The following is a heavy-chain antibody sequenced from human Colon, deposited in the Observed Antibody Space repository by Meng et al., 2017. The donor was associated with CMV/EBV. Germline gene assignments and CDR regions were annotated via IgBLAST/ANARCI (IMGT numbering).Heavy chain of an antibody. CDR1: GFTFSSYS. D-gene: IGHD1-26*01. V-gene: IGHV3-74*01. Sequence: GESLKISCAASGFTFSSYSMDWVRQVPGKGLEWVSIIYGSGSTTIYAASVQGRFTISRDNAKNTVHLQMNSLRGEDTAVYYCARSSGSYSFNAFDIWGQGTMVTVSS. CDR2: IYGSGSTT. CDR3: ARSSGSYSFNAFDI. J-gene: IGHJ3*02.